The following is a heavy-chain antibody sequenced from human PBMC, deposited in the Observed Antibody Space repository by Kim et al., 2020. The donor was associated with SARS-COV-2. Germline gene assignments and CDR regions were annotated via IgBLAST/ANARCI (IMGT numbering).Heavy chain of an antibody. CDR1: GFTFSSYG. D-gene: IGHD5-18*01. CDR2: ISYDGSNK. CDR3: AKVDKAMVTLFPVFDY. Sequence: GGSLRLSCAASGFTFSSYGMHWVRQAPGKGLEWVAVISYDGSNKYYADSVKGRFTISRDNSKNTLYLQMNSLRAEDTAVYYCAKVDKAMVTLFPVFDYWG. J-gene: IGHJ4*01. V-gene: IGHV3-30*18.